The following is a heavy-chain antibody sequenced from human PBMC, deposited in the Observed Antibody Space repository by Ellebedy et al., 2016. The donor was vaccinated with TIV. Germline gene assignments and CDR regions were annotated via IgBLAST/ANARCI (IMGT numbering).Heavy chain of an antibody. CDR1: GFTFGGHS. V-gene: IGHV3-48*02. CDR3: TRARVYSNGWYYPDF. CDR2: VSSSSSAI. Sequence: GESLKISCAASGFTFGGHSMTWVRQAPGQGLEWISAVSSSSSAIFYADSVKGRFSISRDNARNSLYLQMNTLRDEDTAVYYCTRARVYSNGWYYPDFWGQGTLVAVSS. J-gene: IGHJ4*02. D-gene: IGHD6-19*01.